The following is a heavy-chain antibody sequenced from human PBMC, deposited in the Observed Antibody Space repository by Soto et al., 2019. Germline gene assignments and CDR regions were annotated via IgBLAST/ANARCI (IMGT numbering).Heavy chain of an antibody. CDR1: GGSFTSNNW. CDR2: NYRTGTT. J-gene: IGHJ4*02. CDR3: ASRDPGTSVDY. Sequence: SETLSLTCAVSGGSFTSNNWSSWVRQPPGQGVEWIEENYRTGTTNYNPSLKRRVTISLDKSENQFSLKVTSLTAADTAVYYCASRDPGTSVDYWGQGTLVTVSS. D-gene: IGHD1-7*01. V-gene: IGHV4-4*02.